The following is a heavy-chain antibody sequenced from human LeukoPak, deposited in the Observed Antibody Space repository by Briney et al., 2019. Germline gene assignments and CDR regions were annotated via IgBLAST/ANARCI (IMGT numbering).Heavy chain of an antibody. Sequence: GGSLRLSCAASGFTLSGYAMSWVRQAPGKGLEWVSAISGSGGSTYYEDSVKGRFTISRDNSKNTLYLQMNSLRAEDTAVYYCAKAQASVPIDVWGQGTTVTVSS. CDR3: AKAQASVPIDV. CDR1: GFTLSGYA. J-gene: IGHJ6*02. D-gene: IGHD2-2*01. V-gene: IGHV3-23*01. CDR2: ISGSGGST.